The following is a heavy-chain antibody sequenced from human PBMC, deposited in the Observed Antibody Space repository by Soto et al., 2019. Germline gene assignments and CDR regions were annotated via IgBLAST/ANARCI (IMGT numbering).Heavy chain of an antibody. CDR1: GFTLSSYW. J-gene: IGHJ6*02. CDR3: ARDKMAYCSGDCYAGSYYYGMDV. Sequence: PGGSLRLSCAASGFTLSSYWMTRVRQAPGKGLEWVANIKHDGNEKYYVDSVKGRFTISRDNAKNSLYLQINSLRAEDTAVYYCARDKMAYCSGDCYAGSYYYGMDVWGQGTTVTVS. CDR2: IKHDGNEK. D-gene: IGHD2-21*02. V-gene: IGHV3-7*03.